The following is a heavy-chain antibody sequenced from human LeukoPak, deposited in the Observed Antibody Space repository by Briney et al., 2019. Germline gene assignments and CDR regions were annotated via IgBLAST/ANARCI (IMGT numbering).Heavy chain of an antibody. J-gene: IGHJ4*03. CDR3: ARIEGGCSSTSCYFK. CDR2: INHSGST. D-gene: IGHD2-2*01. V-gene: IGHV4-34*01. Sequence: PSQTLSLTCALYGGSFSGFYWSWIRQPPRKGLEWIGEINHSGSTNYNPSLKSRVTTSVDTSTNQFSLKLSSVTAAETAVYYCARIEGGCSSTSCYFKWGHRTLGTVSS. CDR1: GGSFSGFY.